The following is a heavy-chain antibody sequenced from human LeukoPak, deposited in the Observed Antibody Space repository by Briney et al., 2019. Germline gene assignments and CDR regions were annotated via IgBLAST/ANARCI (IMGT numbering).Heavy chain of an antibody. CDR1: GFTFSSYA. CDR2: ISSSSSYI. CDR3: AGAPRGVVAAQIRGYYYYYMDV. V-gene: IGHV3-21*04. J-gene: IGHJ6*03. Sequence: GGSLRLSCAASGFTFSSYAMSWVRQAPGKGLEWVSSISSSSSYIYYADSVKGRFTISRDNAKNSLYLQMNTLRAEDTAVYYCAGAPRGVVAAQIRGYYYYYMDVWGKGTTVTVSS. D-gene: IGHD2-15*01.